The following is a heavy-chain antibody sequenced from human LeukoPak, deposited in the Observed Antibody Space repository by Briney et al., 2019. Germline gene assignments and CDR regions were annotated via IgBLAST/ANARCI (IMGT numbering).Heavy chain of an antibody. Sequence: GGSLRLSCAASGFTFSNYAMHWVRQAPGKGLEWVAVISYDGSNKYYADSVKGRFTISRDNSKNTLYLQMNSLRAEDTAVYYCAKDEGLWFGELLALDAFDIWGQGTMVTVSS. V-gene: IGHV3-30*04. D-gene: IGHD3-10*01. J-gene: IGHJ3*02. CDR3: AKDEGLWFGELLALDAFDI. CDR2: ISYDGSNK. CDR1: GFTFSNYA.